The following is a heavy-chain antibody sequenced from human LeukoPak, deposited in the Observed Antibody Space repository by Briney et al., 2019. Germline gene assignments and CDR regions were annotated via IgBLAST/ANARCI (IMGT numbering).Heavy chain of an antibody. D-gene: IGHD6-19*01. CDR3: AKDRSAGSGWYYFDY. CDR2: ISGSGGST. CDR1: GFTFSSYA. V-gene: IGHV3-23*01. J-gene: IGHJ4*02. Sequence: GGSLGLSCAASGFTFSSYAMSWVRQAPGKGLEWVSAISGSGGSTYYADSVKGRFTISRDNSKNTLYLQMNSLRAEDTAVYYCAKDRSAGSGWYYFDYWGQGTLVTVSS.